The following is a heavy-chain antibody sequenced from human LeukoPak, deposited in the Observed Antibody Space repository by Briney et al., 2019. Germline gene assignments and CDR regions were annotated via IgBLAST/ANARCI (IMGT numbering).Heavy chain of an antibody. Sequence: ASVKVSCKASGYTFTSYGISWVRQAPGQGLEWMGWISAYNGNTNYAQKLQGRVTMTTDTSTSTAYMELRSLRSDDTAVYYCARLEAAAAVRGVFDYWGQGTLVTVSS. CDR3: ARLEAAAAVRGVFDY. J-gene: IGHJ4*02. V-gene: IGHV1-18*01. CDR2: ISAYNGNT. D-gene: IGHD6-13*01. CDR1: GYTFTSYG.